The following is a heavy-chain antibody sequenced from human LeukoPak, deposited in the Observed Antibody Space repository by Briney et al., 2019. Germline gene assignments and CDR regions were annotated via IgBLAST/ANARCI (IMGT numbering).Heavy chain of an antibody. V-gene: IGHV4-34*01. D-gene: IGHD1-1*01. CDR1: GGSFSGYY. CDR2: INHSGST. J-gene: IGHJ4*02. Sequence: SETLSLTCAVYGGSFSGYYWSWIRQPPGKGLEWIGEINHSGSTNYNPSLKSRVTISVDTSKNQFSLKLSSVTAADTAVYYCAREGGYNWKKFDYWGQGTLVTVTS. CDR3: AREGGYNWKKFDY.